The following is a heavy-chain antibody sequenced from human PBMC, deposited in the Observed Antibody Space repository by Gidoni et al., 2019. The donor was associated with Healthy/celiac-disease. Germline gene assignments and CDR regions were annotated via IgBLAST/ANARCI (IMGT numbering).Heavy chain of an antibody. CDR1: GGSISSGGYY. V-gene: IGHV4-31*03. D-gene: IGHD6-19*01. CDR2: IYYSGSN. Sequence: QVQLQESGPGLVKPSQTLSLTCTVSGGSISSGGYYWSWIRQHPGKGLEWIGYIYYSGSNYYNPSLKSRVTISVDTPKNQFSLKLSSVTAADTAVYYCARATRGSIAVAGTVTAFDYWGQGTLVTVSS. J-gene: IGHJ4*02. CDR3: ARATRGSIAVAGTVTAFDY.